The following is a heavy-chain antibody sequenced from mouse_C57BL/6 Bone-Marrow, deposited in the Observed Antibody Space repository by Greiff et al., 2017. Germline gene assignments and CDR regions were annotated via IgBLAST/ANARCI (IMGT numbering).Heavy chain of an antibody. D-gene: IGHD2-1*01. CDR1: GYTFTSYW. V-gene: IGHV1-72*01. J-gene: IGHJ1*03. Sequence: VQLHQPEAELVKPGASVKLSCKASGYTFTSYWMHWVKQRPGRGLEWIGRIDPNSGGTKYNEKFKSKATLTVAKPASTAYLQLSSLTSEDSAVFYCAHGNYFYWYFAVWGTGTTVTVSS. CDR2: IDPNSGGT. CDR3: AHGNYFYWYFAV.